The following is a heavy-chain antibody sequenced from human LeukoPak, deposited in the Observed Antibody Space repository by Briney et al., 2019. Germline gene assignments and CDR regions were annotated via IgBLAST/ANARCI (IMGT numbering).Heavy chain of an antibody. Sequence: NPSETLSLTCTVSGYSISNGCYWGWIRQPPGKGLEWIGSIYHSGSIYYNPSLKSRVTISVDTSKIQFSLKLSSVTAADTAVYYCARSPVEGASDYWGQGTLVTVSS. V-gene: IGHV4-38-2*02. CDR3: ARSPVEGASDY. J-gene: IGHJ4*02. CDR2: IYHSGSI. CDR1: GYSISNGCY. D-gene: IGHD4-23*01.